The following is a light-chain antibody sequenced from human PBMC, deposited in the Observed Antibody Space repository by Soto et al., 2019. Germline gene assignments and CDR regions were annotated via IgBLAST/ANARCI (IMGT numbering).Light chain of an antibody. V-gene: IGKV3-15*01. CDR2: GAS. CDR1: QSVSSN. CDR3: QQYKKWPRT. J-gene: IGKJ1*01. Sequence: EIVMTQSPATLSVSPGERATLSCRASQSVSSNLAWYQQKPGQAPRLLIYGASTRATGIPARFSGSGSGTEFTLTITSLQSEDFAVYYCQQYKKWPRTFGQGTKVDI.